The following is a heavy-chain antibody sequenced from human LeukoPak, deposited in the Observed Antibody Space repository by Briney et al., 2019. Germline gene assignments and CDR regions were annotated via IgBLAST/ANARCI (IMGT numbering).Heavy chain of an antibody. Sequence: GGSLRLSCAASGGTTDDYGMSWVRQAPGKGLEWLSGINWDGTNTYYAESVKGRFTISRDSAEKSLYLQMNSLRDDDTAFYYCVKDVSSNWYSFDYWGQGILVTVSS. CDR1: GGTTDDYG. D-gene: IGHD6-13*01. CDR2: INWDGTNT. J-gene: IGHJ4*02. CDR3: VKDVSSNWYSFDY. V-gene: IGHV3-20*04.